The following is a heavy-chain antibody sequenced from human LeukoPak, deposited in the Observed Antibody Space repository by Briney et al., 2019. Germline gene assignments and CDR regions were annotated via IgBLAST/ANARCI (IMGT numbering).Heavy chain of an antibody. D-gene: IGHD2-2*01. Sequence: SETLSLTCGVSGYSISSGYQWAWIWQSPGQGLEWIGSIYHSGSAHYNPSLKSRVTISVETSKNQFSLNMYSVTAADTAVYYCARDPRWLTPDCTSTSCYENYFDPWGQGTLVTVSS. CDR1: GYSISSGYQ. V-gene: IGHV4-38-2*02. CDR2: IYHSGSA. J-gene: IGHJ5*02. CDR3: ARDPRWLTPDCTSTSCYENYFDP.